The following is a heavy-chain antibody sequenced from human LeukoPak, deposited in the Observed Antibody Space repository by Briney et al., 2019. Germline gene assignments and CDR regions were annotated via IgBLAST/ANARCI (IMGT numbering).Heavy chain of an antibody. CDR3: ARDLLVPAAMGDY. J-gene: IGHJ4*02. D-gene: IGHD2-2*01. V-gene: IGHV1-69*04. Sequence: SVKVSCKASGGTFSSYAISWVRQAPGQGLEWMGRIIPILGIANYAQKFQGRVTITADKFTSTAYMELSSLRSEDTAVYYCARDLLVPAAMGDYWGQGTLVTVSS. CDR1: GGTFSSYA. CDR2: IIPILGIA.